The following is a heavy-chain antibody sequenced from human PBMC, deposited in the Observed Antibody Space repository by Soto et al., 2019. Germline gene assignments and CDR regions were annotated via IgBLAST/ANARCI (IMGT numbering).Heavy chain of an antibody. D-gene: IGHD4-17*01. V-gene: IGHV1-18*01. CDR2: ISASKDNT. Sequence: QVQLVQSGAEVKKPGASVKVSCKASGYTFTFYGITWVRQAPGQGLEWMGWISASKDNTNYAQKFQGRFTMTTDTSTGTAYMELRRLNSDDTAVYYCARVPDYGDYVVRENHPPVFWGQGTLVTVSS. CDR1: GYTFTFYG. J-gene: IGHJ4*02. CDR3: ARVPDYGDYVVRENHPPVF.